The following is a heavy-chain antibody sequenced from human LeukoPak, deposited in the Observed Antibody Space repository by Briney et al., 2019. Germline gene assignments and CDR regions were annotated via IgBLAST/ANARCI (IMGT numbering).Heavy chain of an antibody. CDR3: ARNPRADILTGYSPYYFDY. Sequence: PSETLSLTCTVSGGSISSGDYYWSWIRQPPGKGLEWIGYIYYSGSTYYNPSLKSRVTISVDTSKNQFSLKLSSVTAADTAVYYCARNPRADILTGYSPYYFDYWGQGTLVTVSS. V-gene: IGHV4-30-4*01. CDR1: GGSISSGDYY. CDR2: IYYSGST. J-gene: IGHJ4*02. D-gene: IGHD3-9*01.